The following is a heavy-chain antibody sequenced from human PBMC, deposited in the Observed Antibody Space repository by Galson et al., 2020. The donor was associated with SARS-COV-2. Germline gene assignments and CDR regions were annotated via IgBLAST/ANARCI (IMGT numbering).Heavy chain of an antibody. V-gene: IGHV3-64D*06. Sequence: GGYLRLSCSASGFTFSSYAMHWVRQPPGKGLEYVSAISSNGSSTYYADSVKGRFTISRDNSKNTVYLQMSSLRAEDTAVYYCVKTPRQFYSSGWYWGQGTLVTVSS. CDR3: VKTPRQFYSSGWY. CDR1: GFTFSSYA. D-gene: IGHD6-19*01. CDR2: ISSNGSST. J-gene: IGHJ4*02.